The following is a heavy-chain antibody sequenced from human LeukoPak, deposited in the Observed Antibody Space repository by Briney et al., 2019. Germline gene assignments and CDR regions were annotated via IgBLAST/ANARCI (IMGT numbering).Heavy chain of an antibody. CDR2: INHSGST. CDR1: GGSFSGYY. J-gene: IGHJ4*02. CDR3: ARARARTIFGVVIPFDY. V-gene: IGHV4-34*01. Sequence: SETLSLTCAVYGGSFSGYYWSWIRQPPGKGLEWIGEINHSGSTNYNPSLKSRVTISVDTSKSQFSLKLSSVTAADTAVYYCARARARTIFGVVIPFDYWGQGTLVTVSS. D-gene: IGHD3-3*01.